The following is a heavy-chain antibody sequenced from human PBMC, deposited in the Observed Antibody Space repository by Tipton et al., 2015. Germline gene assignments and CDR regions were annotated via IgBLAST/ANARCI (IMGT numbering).Heavy chain of an antibody. CDR3: ARVGYYYGSGSYYHYYYYYGMDV. CDR2: IYYSGST. V-gene: IGHV4-59*01. D-gene: IGHD3-10*01. Sequence: TLSLTCTVSGDSINTYYWSWIRQPPGKGLEWIGYIYYSGSTNYNPSLKSRVTISVDTFKNQFSLKLSSVTAADTAVYYCARVGYYYGSGSYYHYYYYYGMDVWGQGPRSPSP. J-gene: IGHJ6*02. CDR1: GDSINTYY.